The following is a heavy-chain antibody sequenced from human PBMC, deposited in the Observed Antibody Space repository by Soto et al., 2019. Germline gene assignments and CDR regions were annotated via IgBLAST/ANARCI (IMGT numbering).Heavy chain of an antibody. V-gene: IGHV3-30*18. CDR1: GFTFSDCG. CDR2: ISSDGSKT. D-gene: IGHD4-4*01. CDR3: AKDTTLSVRYYFHX. Sequence: GGSLRLSFAASGFTFSDCGMHWVRQAPGKGLEWVAFISSDGSKTYYADSVKGRFTFSRDKSKKTLNLQMNSLRVEDTAVYYCAKDTTLSVRYYFHXWGQGTPVTVSX. J-gene: IGHJ4*02.